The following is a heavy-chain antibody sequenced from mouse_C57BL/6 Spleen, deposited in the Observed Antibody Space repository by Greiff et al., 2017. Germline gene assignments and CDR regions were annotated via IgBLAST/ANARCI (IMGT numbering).Heavy chain of an antibody. D-gene: IGHD1-1*01. CDR2: INYDGSST. Sequence: EVQVVESEGGLVQPGSSMKLSCTASGFTFSDYYMAWVRQVPEKGLEWVANINYDGSSTYYLDSLKSRFIISRDNAKNILYLQMSSLKSEDTATYYCARVPSTVGAMDYWGQGTSVTVSS. CDR1: GFTFSDYY. J-gene: IGHJ4*01. V-gene: IGHV5-16*01. CDR3: ARVPSTVGAMDY.